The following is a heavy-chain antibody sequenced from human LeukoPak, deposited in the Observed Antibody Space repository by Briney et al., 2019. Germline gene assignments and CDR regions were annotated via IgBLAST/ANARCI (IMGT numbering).Heavy chain of an antibody. Sequence: SETLSLTCTVCGGSISSYYWSWIRQPAGKGLEWIGRIYTSGSTNYNPSLKSRVTMSVDTSKNQFSLKLSSVTAADTAVYYCARDRASIAAAGTDLGAFDIWGQGTMVTVSS. CDR3: ARDRASIAAAGTDLGAFDI. CDR2: IYTSGST. J-gene: IGHJ3*02. D-gene: IGHD6-13*01. V-gene: IGHV4-4*07. CDR1: GGSISSYY.